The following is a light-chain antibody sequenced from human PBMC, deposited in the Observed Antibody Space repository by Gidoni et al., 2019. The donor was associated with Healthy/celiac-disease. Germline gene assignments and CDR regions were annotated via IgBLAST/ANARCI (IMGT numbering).Light chain of an antibody. Sequence: SNELTQPPSVSLSPRQTATTTCPGEVLSKWYSYWYQQKPGQAPILVMYRDSERPSGIPERFSGSRSGTTVTLTISGAQAEDEADYYCQSADNSGTDPWVFGGGTKLTVL. V-gene: IGLV3-25*03. J-gene: IGLJ3*02. CDR2: RDS. CDR1: VLSKWY. CDR3: QSADNSGTDPWV.